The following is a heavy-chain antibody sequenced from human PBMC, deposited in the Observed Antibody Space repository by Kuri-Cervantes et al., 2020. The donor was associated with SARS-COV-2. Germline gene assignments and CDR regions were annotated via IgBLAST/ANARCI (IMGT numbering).Heavy chain of an antibody. V-gene: IGHV4-39*01. D-gene: IGHD3-16*02. CDR1: GSSISSSSYY. Sequence: ESLKISCTVSGSSISSSSYYWGWIRPPPGTGLEWIGSIYYSGSTYYNPSLKSRVTISVDTSKNQFSLKLSSVTAADTAVYYCARHEVLITFGGVIVSYFDYWGQGTLVTVSS. J-gene: IGHJ4*02. CDR3: ARHEVLITFGGVIVSYFDY. CDR2: IYYSGST.